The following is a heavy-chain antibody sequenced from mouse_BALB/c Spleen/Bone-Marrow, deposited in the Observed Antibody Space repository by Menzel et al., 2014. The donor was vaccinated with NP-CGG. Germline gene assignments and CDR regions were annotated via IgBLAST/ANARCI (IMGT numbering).Heavy chain of an antibody. CDR3: VKGVYGNPFAY. CDR2: ISCYNGAT. Sequence: LVKTGPSVKISCKASGYSFTGYYMHWVKQSHGKSLEWIGYISCYNGATSYNQKFKGKATFTVDTSSSTAYMQFNSLTSEDSAVYYCVKGVYGNPFAYWGQGTLVTVSA. CDR1: GYSFTGYY. J-gene: IGHJ3*01. V-gene: IGHV1S34*01. D-gene: IGHD2-1*01.